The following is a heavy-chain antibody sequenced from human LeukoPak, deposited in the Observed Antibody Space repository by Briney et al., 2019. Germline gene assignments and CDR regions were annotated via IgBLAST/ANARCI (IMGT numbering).Heavy chain of an antibody. D-gene: IGHD2-2*01. CDR2: VYTSGST. CDR1: GVSISSYY. V-gene: IGHV4-4*07. Sequence: KPSETLSLTRTVSGVSISSYYWSWIRQPAGKGLEWIGRVYTSGSTNYNPSLRSRVTMSVDMSKNQFSLKLRSVTAADTAVYYCARDVVAARGSFDYWGQGTLVTVSS. J-gene: IGHJ4*02. CDR3: ARDVVAARGSFDY.